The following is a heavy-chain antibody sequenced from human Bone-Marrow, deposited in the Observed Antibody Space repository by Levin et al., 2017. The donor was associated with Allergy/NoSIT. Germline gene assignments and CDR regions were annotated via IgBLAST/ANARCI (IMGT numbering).Heavy chain of an antibody. D-gene: IGHD5-12*01. J-gene: IGHJ5*02. CDR1: GGTFSSYA. CDR2: IIPILGIA. Sequence: SVKVSCKASGGTFSSYAISWVRQAPGQGLEWMGRIIPILGIANYAQKFQGRVTITADKSTSTAYMELSSLRSEDTAVYYCARDMGYSGYDFGGNWFDPWGQGTLVTVSS. V-gene: IGHV1-69*04. CDR3: ARDMGYSGYDFGGNWFDP.